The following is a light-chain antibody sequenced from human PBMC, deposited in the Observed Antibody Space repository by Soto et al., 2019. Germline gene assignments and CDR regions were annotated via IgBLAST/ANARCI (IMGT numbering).Light chain of an antibody. CDR1: QSVSSGY. Sequence: EIVLTQSPGTQSLSPGERATLSCRASQSVSSGYLAWYQQKPGQAPRLLIYGVSSRATGIPDRFSGSGSGTDFTLTISRLEPEDFAVYYCQHYDSSPRTFGQGTKVEIK. J-gene: IGKJ1*01. CDR3: QHYDSSPRT. V-gene: IGKV3-20*01. CDR2: GVS.